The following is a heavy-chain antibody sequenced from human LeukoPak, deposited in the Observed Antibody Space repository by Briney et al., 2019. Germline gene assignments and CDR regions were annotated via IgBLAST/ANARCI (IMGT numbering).Heavy chain of an antibody. V-gene: IGHV4-4*02. CDR1: GGSIRSTNW. CDR2: ISLTGGT. CDR3: SRESGAFCPFGY. J-gene: IGHJ4*02. D-gene: IGHD1-26*01. Sequence: SETLSLTCGVSGGSIRSTNWWSWVRQPPGQGLEWIGEISLTGGTNYNPSLNGRVTMSLDGSRNQLSLTLTSVTAADTAIYYCSRESGAFCPFGYWGQGTLVIVPP.